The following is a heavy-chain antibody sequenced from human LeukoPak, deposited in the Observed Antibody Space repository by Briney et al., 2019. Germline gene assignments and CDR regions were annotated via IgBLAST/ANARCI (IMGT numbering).Heavy chain of an antibody. Sequence: GGSLRLSCAASGFTFSSYSMSWVRQAPGKGLEWVSSISGSVSSTYYADSVKGRFTISRDNSNTTLFMQMNSLRADDTAVYYCAKSKFPYDSDGWHGYFDFWGQGTLVTVSS. D-gene: IGHD3-22*01. CDR2: ISGSVSST. V-gene: IGHV3-23*01. J-gene: IGHJ4*02. CDR3: AKSKFPYDSDGWHGYFDF. CDR1: GFTFSSYS.